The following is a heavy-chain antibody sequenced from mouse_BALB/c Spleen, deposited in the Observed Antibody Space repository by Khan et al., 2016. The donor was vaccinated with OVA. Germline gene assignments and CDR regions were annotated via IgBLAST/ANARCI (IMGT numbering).Heavy chain of an antibody. J-gene: IGHJ3*01. CDR3: ARRNYYCSNSWFAY. D-gene: IGHD1-1*01. CDR1: GYTFTNYG. Sequence: QIQLVQSGPELKKPGETVKISCKASGYTFTNYGMNWVKQAPGKGFKWMGWINTNTGEPTYAEEFKGRFAFSLETSASTAYLQLNNLKNEDTATYFCARRNYYCSNSWFAYWGQGTLVTVSA. V-gene: IGHV9-3*02. CDR2: INTNTGEP.